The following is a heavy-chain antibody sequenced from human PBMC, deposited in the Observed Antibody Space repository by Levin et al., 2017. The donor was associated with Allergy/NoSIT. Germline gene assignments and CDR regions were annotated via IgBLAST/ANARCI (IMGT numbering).Heavy chain of an antibody. J-gene: IGHJ2*01. V-gene: IGHV5-51*01. CDR1: GYSFTSYW. Sequence: GESLKFSCKGSGYSFTSYWIGWVRQMPGKGLEWMGVIYPGDSDTRYSPSFQGQVTISADKSISTAYVQWSSLKDSDSAMYYCARQMRYTSGWYPNWYFDLWGRGTLVTVSS. CDR2: IYPGDSDT. D-gene: IGHD6-13*01. CDR3: ARQMRYTSGWYPNWYFDL.